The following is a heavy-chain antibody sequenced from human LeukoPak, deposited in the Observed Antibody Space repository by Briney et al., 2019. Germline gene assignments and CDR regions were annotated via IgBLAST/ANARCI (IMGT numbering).Heavy chain of an antibody. Sequence: KPSETLSLTCAVYGGSFSGYYWSWIRQPPGKGLEWIGYIYYSGSTSYNPSLKNRVIILVDMSKNQFSLKLSSVTAADTAVYHCARGPNYVWGSYQYFDYWGQGTLVTVSS. J-gene: IGHJ4*02. CDR3: ARGPNYVWGSYQYFDY. CDR2: IYYSGST. V-gene: IGHV4-34*01. D-gene: IGHD3-16*02. CDR1: GGSFSGYY.